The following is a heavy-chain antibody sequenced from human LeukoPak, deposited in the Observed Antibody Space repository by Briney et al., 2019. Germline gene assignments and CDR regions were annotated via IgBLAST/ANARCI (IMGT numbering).Heavy chain of an antibody. CDR2: MNPNSGNT. Sequence: ASVKVSCKASGYTFTSYDINWVRQATGQGLEWMGWMNPNSGNTGYAQKFQGRVTITRNTSISTAYMELSSLRSEDTAVYYCARDLHGDYVWGSLFDPWGQGTLVTVSS. D-gene: IGHD3-16*01. V-gene: IGHV1-8*03. J-gene: IGHJ5*02. CDR1: GYTFTSYD. CDR3: ARDLHGDYVWGSLFDP.